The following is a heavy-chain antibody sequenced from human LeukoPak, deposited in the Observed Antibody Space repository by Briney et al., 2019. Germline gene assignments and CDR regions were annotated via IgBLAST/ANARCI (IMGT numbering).Heavy chain of an antibody. CDR3: ARDRADYDFWSGYYFPIFDY. Sequence: PETLSLTCTVSGGSISSSSYYWGWIRQPPGKGLEWIGSIYYSGSTYYNPSLKSRVTISVDTSKNQFSLKLSSVTAADTAVYYCARDRADYDFWSGYYFPIFDYWGQGTLVTVSS. CDR2: IYYSGST. J-gene: IGHJ4*02. V-gene: IGHV4-39*02. D-gene: IGHD3-3*01. CDR1: GGSISSSSYY.